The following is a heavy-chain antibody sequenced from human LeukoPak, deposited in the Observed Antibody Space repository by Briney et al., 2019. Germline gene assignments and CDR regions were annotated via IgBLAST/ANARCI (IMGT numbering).Heavy chain of an antibody. Sequence: PSETLSLTCAVYGGSFSGYYWSWIRQPPGKGLERIGEINHSGSTNYNPSLKSRVTISVDTSKNQFSLKLSSVTAAGTAVYYCARGRIMVRGVFDYWGQGTLVTVSS. J-gene: IGHJ4*02. CDR3: ARGRIMVRGVFDY. V-gene: IGHV4-34*01. CDR2: INHSGST. CDR1: GGSFSGYY. D-gene: IGHD3-10*01.